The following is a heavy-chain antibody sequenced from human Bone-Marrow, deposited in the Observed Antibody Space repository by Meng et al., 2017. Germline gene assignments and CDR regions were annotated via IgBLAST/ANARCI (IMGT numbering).Heavy chain of an antibody. CDR2: ISSSGSTI. J-gene: IGHJ6*02. CDR1: GFTFSSYS. Sequence: GGSLRLSCAASGFTFSSYSMNWVRQAPGKGLEWVSSISSSGSTIYYADSVKGRFTISRDNAKNSLYLQMNSLRAEDTAVYYCARVRASYYYDSSGYYSPGMDVWGQGTMVTVSS. V-gene: IGHV3-21*04. D-gene: IGHD3-22*01. CDR3: ARVRASYYYDSSGYYSPGMDV.